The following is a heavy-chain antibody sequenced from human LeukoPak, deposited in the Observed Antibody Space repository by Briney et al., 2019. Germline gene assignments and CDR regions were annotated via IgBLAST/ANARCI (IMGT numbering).Heavy chain of an antibody. Sequence: SETLSLTCTVSGNSFGDYYWSWIRQPAGKGLEWIGRIYTSGSTTYNPSLKSRVTMSVDTSKNQFSLKLRSVTAADTAVYYCARISSSNWYNERGAFDVWGQGTMVTVSS. CDR3: ARISSSNWYNERGAFDV. CDR1: GNSFGDYY. D-gene: IGHD6-13*01. V-gene: IGHV4-4*07. J-gene: IGHJ3*01. CDR2: IYTSGST.